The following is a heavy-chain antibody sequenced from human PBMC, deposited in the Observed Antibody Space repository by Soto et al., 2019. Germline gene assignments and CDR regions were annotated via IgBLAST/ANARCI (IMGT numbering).Heavy chain of an antibody. D-gene: IGHD5-12*01. J-gene: IGHJ5*02. V-gene: IGHV1-69*15. CDR2: IIPIFGTT. CDR3: AKDGGADGYFGNWLDP. CDR1: GGTFSNYA. Sequence: QVQLVQSGAEVKKPGSSVKVSCKAYGGTFSNYAITWVRQAPGQGLEWVGRIIPIFGTTNVAQKFQGRVTITADESTTTDNRELSGLRSDDTAVYYCAKDGGADGYFGNWLDPWGQGTLVTVSS.